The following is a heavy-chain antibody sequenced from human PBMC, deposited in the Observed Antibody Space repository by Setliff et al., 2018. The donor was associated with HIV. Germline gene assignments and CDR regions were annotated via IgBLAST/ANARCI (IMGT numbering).Heavy chain of an antibody. D-gene: IGHD2-15*01. V-gene: IGHV4-59*01. J-gene: IGHJ3*02. CDR1: GGSISSNY. Sequence: TSETLSLTCTVSGGSISSNYWSWMRQPPGKGLEWIGHIYYSGSTNYNPSLKSRVTISVDTSRNQFSLNLSPVTAADTAVYYCARFPLLHKNAFDIWGQGTMVTVSS. CDR2: IYYSGST. CDR3: ARFPLLHKNAFDI.